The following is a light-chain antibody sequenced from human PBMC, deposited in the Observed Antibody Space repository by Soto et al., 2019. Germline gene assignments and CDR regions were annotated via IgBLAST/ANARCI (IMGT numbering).Light chain of an antibody. V-gene: IGKV1-39*01. Sequence: DIQMTQSPLSLSASVGESVTITCRASQNITTFLNWYQQKPGKPPRLVIFGTSNLQSGVPSRFRGSRSETEFSLTISGLQPEDFAPYICQQSYRSPLNFGPGT. CDR1: QNITTF. CDR3: QQSYRSPLN. CDR2: GTS. J-gene: IGKJ3*01.